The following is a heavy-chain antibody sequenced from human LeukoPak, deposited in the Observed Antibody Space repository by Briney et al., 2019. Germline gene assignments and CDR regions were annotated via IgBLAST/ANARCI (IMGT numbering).Heavy chain of an antibody. CDR1: GFTFSDYY. V-gene: IGHV3-11*01. J-gene: IGHJ4*02. D-gene: IGHD3-10*01. CDR2: IRSSGGTK. CDR3: ARDGHAYGQGSPHY. Sequence: KPAGSLRLSCAASGFTFSDYYMSWIRQAPGKGLEWVSYIRSSGGTKYYADSVKGRFTISRDNAKNSYLQLNSLRSEDTAVYYCARDGHAYGQGSPHYWGQGTLVTVSS.